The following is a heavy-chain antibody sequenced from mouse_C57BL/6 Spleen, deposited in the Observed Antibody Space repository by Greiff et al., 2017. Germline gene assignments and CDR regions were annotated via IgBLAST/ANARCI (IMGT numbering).Heavy chain of an antibody. J-gene: IGHJ2*01. CDR1: GYAFTNYL. V-gene: IGHV1-54*01. CDR3: ARRAIYSNYPLDY. D-gene: IGHD2-5*01. CDR2: INPGSGGT. Sequence: QVQLQQSGAELVRPGTSVKVSCKASGYAFTNYLIEWVKQRPGQGLEWIGVINPGSGGTNYNEKFKGKATLTADKSSSTAYMQLSSLTSEDSAVYFCARRAIYSNYPLDYWGQGTTLTVSS.